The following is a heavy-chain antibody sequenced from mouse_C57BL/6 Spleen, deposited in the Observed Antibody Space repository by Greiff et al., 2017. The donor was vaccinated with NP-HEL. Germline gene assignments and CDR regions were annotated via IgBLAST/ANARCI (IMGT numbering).Heavy chain of an antibody. CDR1: GYTFTSYR. Sequence: QVQLQQPGPELVKPGASVKLSCKASGYTFTSYRMHWVKQRPGQGLEWIGNINPSNGGTNYNEKFKSKATLTVDKSSSTAYRQLSSLTSEDSAVYYCATLYDGYPYFDYWGQGTTLTVSS. J-gene: IGHJ2*01. V-gene: IGHV1-53*01. CDR2: INPSNGGT. D-gene: IGHD2-3*01. CDR3: ATLYDGYPYFDY.